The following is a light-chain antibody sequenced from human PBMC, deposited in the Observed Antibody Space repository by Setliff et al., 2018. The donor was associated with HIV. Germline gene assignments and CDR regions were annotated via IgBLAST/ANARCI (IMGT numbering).Light chain of an antibody. Sequence: QSVLAQPASVSGSPGQSITISCTGTSSDVGSYNSVSWFQQHPGKAPKLMIYEVSDRPSGVSNRFSGSNSGNTASLTISGLQTEDEADYYCSSYTSSSTDVFGTGTKVTVL. CDR2: EVS. J-gene: IGLJ1*01. CDR1: SSDVGSYNS. CDR3: SSYTSSSTDV. V-gene: IGLV2-14*01.